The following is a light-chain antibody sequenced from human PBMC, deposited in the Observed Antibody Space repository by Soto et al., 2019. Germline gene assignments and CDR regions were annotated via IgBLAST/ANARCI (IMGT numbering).Light chain of an antibody. V-gene: IGKV1-5*03. CDR1: QSISSW. CDR2: KAS. J-gene: IGKJ1*01. CDR3: QEYNSYSRA. Sequence: DVNMNQSPSTVSATVGDRVTITCGASQSISSWLAWYQQKPGKAPKLLIYKASSLESGVPSRFSGSGSGTEFTLTISSLQPDDFATYYCQEYNSYSRAFGQGTKVDI.